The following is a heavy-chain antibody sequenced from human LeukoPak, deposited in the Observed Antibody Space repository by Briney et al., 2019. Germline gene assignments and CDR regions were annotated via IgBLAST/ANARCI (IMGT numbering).Heavy chain of an antibody. D-gene: IGHD3-3*01. CDR2: VSSDGRYK. J-gene: IGHJ4*02. CDR1: GFTFSTHG. Sequence: QPGGSLRLSCAGSGFTFSTHGMHWVRQAPGKGLEWVAYVSSDGRYKDYADSVKGRFTNSRDNSMNTLYLQMNSLRAEDTAVYYCARDFGDNGYDYWGQGTLVTVSS. CDR3: ARDFGDNGYDY. V-gene: IGHV3-30*03.